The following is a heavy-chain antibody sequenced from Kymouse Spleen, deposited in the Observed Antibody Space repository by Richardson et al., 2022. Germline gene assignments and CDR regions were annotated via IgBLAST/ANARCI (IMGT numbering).Heavy chain of an antibody. J-gene: IGHJ5*02. Sequence: QLQLQESGPGLVKPSETLSLTCTVSGGSISSSSYYWGWIRQPPGKGLEWIGSIYYSGSTYYNPSLKSRVTISVDTSKNQFSLKLSSVTAADTAVYYCARREQWLVEDWFDPWGQGTLVTVSS. CDR2: IYYSGST. CDR1: GGSISSSSYY. D-gene: IGHD6-19*01. V-gene: IGHV4-39*01. CDR3: ARREQWLVEDWFDP.